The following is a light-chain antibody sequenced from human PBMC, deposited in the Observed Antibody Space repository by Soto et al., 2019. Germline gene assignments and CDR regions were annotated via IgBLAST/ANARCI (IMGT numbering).Light chain of an antibody. CDR2: DAF. CDR3: QQRASWPST. J-gene: IGKJ2*02. Sequence: VLTQSPDVLSLSPGQTATLSCRASESVDRYVAWYQQKVGQAPRLLIYDAFTRATGVAARFSGSGSATDFTLTISSLEPDDFAVYYCQQRASWPSTFGPGTKVEIK. CDR1: ESVDRY. V-gene: IGKV3-11*01.